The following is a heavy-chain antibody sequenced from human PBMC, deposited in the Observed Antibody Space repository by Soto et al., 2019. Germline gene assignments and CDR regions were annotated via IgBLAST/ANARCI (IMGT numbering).Heavy chain of an antibody. CDR1: GYSFTTSW. CDR3: AKLNDFWSGRMFDP. CDR2: IYPSDSET. J-gene: IGHJ5*02. V-gene: IGHV5-51*01. Sequence: EVQLVQSGAEVKKPGESLRISCKGSGYSFTTSWIGWVRQMPGKGLEWMAIIYPSDSETRYNPSFRGQVTISADRSTCTAYLQWSSLKASDTAIYYCAKLNDFWSGRMFDPWGQGTLVTVSS. D-gene: IGHD3-3*01.